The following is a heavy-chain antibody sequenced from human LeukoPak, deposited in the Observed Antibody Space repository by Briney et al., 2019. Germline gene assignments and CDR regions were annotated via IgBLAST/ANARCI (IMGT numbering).Heavy chain of an antibody. CDR1: GGSISSYY. CDR3: ATTIPYYDSWSAREYYFDY. D-gene: IGHD3-3*01. CDR2: IYYSGST. V-gene: IGHV4-39*01. J-gene: IGHJ4*02. Sequence: SETLFLTCTVSGGSISSYYWGWIRQPPGKGLEWIGSIYYSGSTYYNPSLKSRVTISVDTSKNQFSLKLSSVTAADTAVYYCATTIPYYDSWSAREYYFDYWGQGTLVIVSS.